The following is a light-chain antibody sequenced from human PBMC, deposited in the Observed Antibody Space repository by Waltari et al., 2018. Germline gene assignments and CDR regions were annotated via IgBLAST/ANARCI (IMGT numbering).Light chain of an antibody. CDR2: FDD. Sequence: QSVLTQPPSVSDAPRQRVTISCSGRSSNIGKNGVNWYQHLPGEAPKLLIFFDDLLPSGVSDRFSGSKSGTSASLAISGLQPQDEADYYCSTWDDSLNAWVFGGGTKLTVL. CDR3: STWDDSLNAWV. J-gene: IGLJ3*02. V-gene: IGLV1-36*01. CDR1: SSNIGKNG.